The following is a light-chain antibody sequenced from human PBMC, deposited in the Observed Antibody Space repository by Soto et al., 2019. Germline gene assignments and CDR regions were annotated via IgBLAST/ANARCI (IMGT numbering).Light chain of an antibody. CDR2: AAS. CDR1: QGIRND. Sequence: AIQMTQSLSSLSASVGDRVTITCRASQGIRNDLDWFQQKPGKAPKLLIYAASNLQSGVPARFSGSGSGTDFTLTISSLQPEDFATYYCLQKYVYPGTLGPGTKVDIK. CDR3: LQKYVYPGT. V-gene: IGKV1-6*01. J-gene: IGKJ3*01.